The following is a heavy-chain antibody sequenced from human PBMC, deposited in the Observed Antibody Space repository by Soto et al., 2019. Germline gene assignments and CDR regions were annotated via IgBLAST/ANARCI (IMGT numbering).Heavy chain of an antibody. CDR1: GDSVTSHY. J-gene: IGHJ6*02. Sequence: SETLSLTCSFSGDSVTSHYLTWIRQSPEKGLEWIGYMHYTGFSHYNPSLKSRLTISVDTSKNQFSLKLTSVTVADTAVYYCAIIGFGYYYYGMDVWGQGTTVTVSS. CDR3: AIIGFGYYYYGMDV. D-gene: IGHD3-10*01. V-gene: IGHV4-59*02. CDR2: MHYTGFS.